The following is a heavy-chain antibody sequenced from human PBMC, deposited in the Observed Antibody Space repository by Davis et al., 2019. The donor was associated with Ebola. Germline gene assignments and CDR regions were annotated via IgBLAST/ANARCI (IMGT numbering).Heavy chain of an antibody. J-gene: IGHJ4*02. D-gene: IGHD3-22*01. Sequence: ASVKVSCKASGYTFTNYGITWVRQAPGQGLEWMGWINPHNGNTNYAQNVQGRVTMTTDTSTSTAYMEVGSLRSDDTAVYYCARASYYYDSSGYYHGFDYWGQGTLVTVSS. V-gene: IGHV1-18*04. CDR1: GYTFTNYG. CDR2: INPHNGNT. CDR3: ARASYYYDSSGYYHGFDY.